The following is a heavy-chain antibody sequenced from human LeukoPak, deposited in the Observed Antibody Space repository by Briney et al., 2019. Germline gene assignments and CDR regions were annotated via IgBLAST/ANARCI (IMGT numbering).Heavy chain of an antibody. CDR3: AREDLRRGQKIDY. J-gene: IGHJ4*02. CDR2: IYYSGST. V-gene: IGHV4-39*02. CDR1: GGSISSSSYY. D-gene: IGHD3-10*01. Sequence: SETLSLTCTVSGGSISSSSYYWGWIRQPPGKGLEWIGSIYYSGSTYYNPSLKSRVTISVDTSKNQFSPKLSSVTAADTAVYYCAREDLRRGQKIDYWGQGTLVTVSS.